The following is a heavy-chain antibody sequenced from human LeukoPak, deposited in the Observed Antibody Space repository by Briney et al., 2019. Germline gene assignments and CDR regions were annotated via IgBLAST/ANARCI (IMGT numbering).Heavy chain of an antibody. CDR2: ISSSGSTI. CDR1: GFTFSSYE. Sequence: PGGSLRLSCAASGFTFSSYEMNWVRQAPGKGLEWVSYISSSGSTIYYADSVKGRFTISRDNAKNSLYLQMNSLRAEDTAVYYCARTQPTYDSKGQIFDYWGQETLVTVSS. CDR3: ARTQPTYDSKGQIFDY. J-gene: IGHJ4*02. D-gene: IGHD3-22*01. V-gene: IGHV3-48*03.